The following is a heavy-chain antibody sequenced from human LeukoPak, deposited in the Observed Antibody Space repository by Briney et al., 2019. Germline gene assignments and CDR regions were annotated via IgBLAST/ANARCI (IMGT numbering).Heavy chain of an antibody. D-gene: IGHD2-15*01. J-gene: IGHJ5*02. CDR1: GYTFTGYY. CDR3: ARALYCSGGSCHSTAGNWFHP. Sequence: ASVKVSCKASGYTFTGYYMHWVRQAPGQGLEWMGWINPNSGGTNYAQKFQGRVTMTRDTSISTAYMELSRLRSDDTAVYYCARALYCSGGSCHSTAGNWFHPWGQGTLGTVSS. V-gene: IGHV1-2*02. CDR2: INPNSGGT.